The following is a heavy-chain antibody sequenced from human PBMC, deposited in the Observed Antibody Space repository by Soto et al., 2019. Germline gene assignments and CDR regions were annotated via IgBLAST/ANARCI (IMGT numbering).Heavy chain of an antibody. CDR1: GYPVTAYY. Sequence: QLHLVQSGAVVKKPGASVTVSCSASGYPVTAYYMHWVRQAPGRGLEWMGGINPATGAAKYTQTFQGRVTMTRDSSTSTVFMELSGLTSEATAFFYCARGGGVGVAGSAAFDMWGQGTLVTVSS. V-gene: IGHV1-2*02. CDR2: INPATGAA. CDR3: ARGGGVGVAGSAAFDM. J-gene: IGHJ3*02. D-gene: IGHD3-3*01.